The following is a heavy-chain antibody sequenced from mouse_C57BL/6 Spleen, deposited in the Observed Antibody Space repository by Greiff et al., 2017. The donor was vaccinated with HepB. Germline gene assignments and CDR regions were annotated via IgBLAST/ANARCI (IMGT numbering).Heavy chain of an antibody. CDR2: IYPRSGNT. D-gene: IGHD1-1*01. CDR1: GYTFTSYG. CDR3: ARVTTGNWYFDV. J-gene: IGHJ1*03. V-gene: IGHV1-81*01. Sequence: QVQLKQSGAELARPGASVKLSCKASGYTFTSYGISWVKQRTGQGLEWIGEIYPRSGNTYYNEKFKGKATLTADKSSSTAYMELRSLTSEDSAVYFCARVTTGNWYFDVWGTGTTVTVSS.